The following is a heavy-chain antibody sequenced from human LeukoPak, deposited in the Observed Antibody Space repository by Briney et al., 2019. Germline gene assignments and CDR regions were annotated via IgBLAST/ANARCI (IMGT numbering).Heavy chain of an antibody. CDR1: GYEFTNYA. V-gene: IGHV1-18*01. J-gene: IGHJ4*02. D-gene: IGHD4-11*01. CDR3: ARVSDYSPRGRLDD. Sequence: ASVKVSCKASGYEFTNYAITWVRQAPGQGLEWMGWISPYNGQTNYAQNLQGRITLTTDRATTTGYMELTSLTSDDSAVYYCARVSDYSPRGRLDDWGQATRVTVSS. CDR2: ISPYNGQT.